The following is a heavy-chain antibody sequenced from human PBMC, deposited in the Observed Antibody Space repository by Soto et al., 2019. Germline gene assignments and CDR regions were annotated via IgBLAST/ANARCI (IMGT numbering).Heavy chain of an antibody. J-gene: IGHJ4*02. D-gene: IGHD6-19*01. V-gene: IGHV3-15*01. Sequence: PGGSLRLSCTASGFSFSNAWMSWVRQAPGKGLEWVGRIKSKTDGGTTDYAAPVEGRFTISRDDSKNTLYLQMNSLKTEDTAVYYCATSTGSGWYAFDYWGQGTLVTVSS. CDR3: ATSTGSGWYAFDY. CDR1: GFSFSNAW. CDR2: IKSKTDGGTT.